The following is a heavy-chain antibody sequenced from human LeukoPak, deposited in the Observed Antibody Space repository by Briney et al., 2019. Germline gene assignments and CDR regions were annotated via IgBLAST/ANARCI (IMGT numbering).Heavy chain of an antibody. CDR3: ARADGYNSSPFDY. V-gene: IGHV4-59*01. Sequence: SETLSLTCTVSSGSISSYYWSWIRQPPGKGLEWIGYIYYSGSTNYNPSLKSRVTISVDTSKNQFSLKLSSVTAADTAVYYCARADGYNSSPFDYWGQGTLVTVSS. D-gene: IGHD5-24*01. J-gene: IGHJ4*02. CDR1: SGSISSYY. CDR2: IYYSGST.